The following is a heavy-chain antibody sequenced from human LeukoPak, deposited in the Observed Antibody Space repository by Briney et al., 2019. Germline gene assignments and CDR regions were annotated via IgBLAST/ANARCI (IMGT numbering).Heavy chain of an antibody. CDR1: GFTFSGYW. D-gene: IGHD1-26*01. CDR2: INSDGSDM. CDR3: ARDSRWYNGRYYDEGIDY. J-gene: IGHJ4*02. V-gene: IGHV3-74*01. Sequence: GGSLRLSCTASGFTFSGYWMHWVRQAPGKGLVWVSRINSDGSDMSYADSVKGRFTISRDNAKNTVYLQMNSLRAEDTAVYYCARDSRWYNGRYYDEGIDYWGQGTLVTVSS.